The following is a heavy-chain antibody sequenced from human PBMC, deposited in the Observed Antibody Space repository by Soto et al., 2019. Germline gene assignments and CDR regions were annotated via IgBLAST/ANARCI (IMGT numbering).Heavy chain of an antibody. D-gene: IGHD1-26*01. CDR3: ARGSVSLVGATFFNY. V-gene: IGHV4-38-2*01. CDR1: GYSISSGYY. CDR2: IYHSGST. Sequence: SETLSLTCAVSGYSISSGYYWGWIRQPPGKGLEWIGSIYHSGSTYYNPSLKSRVTISVDTSKNQFSLKLSSVTAADTAVYYCARGSVSLVGATFFNYWGQGTLVTVSS. J-gene: IGHJ4*02.